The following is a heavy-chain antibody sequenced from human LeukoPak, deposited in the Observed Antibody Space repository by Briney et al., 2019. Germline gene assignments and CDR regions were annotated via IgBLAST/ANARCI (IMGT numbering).Heavy chain of an antibody. V-gene: IGHV6-1*01. CDR2: KLYRSRWNY. D-gene: IGHD1-1*01. CDR3: ARGYLKTGFDY. CDR1: GDSVSIGSSA. J-gene: IGHJ4*02. Sequence: SQTLSLTCAISGDSVSIGSSAWNWIRQSPSRGLEWLGCKLYRSRWNYEYAISVKSRITINPDTSKNQLALQLNSVTPEDTAVYFCARGYLKTGFDYWGQGALVTVSS.